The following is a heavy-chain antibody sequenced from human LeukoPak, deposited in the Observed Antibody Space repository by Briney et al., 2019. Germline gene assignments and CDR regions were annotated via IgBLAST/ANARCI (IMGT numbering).Heavy chain of an antibody. Sequence: GGSLRLSCAASGFTFSGSAMHWVRQASGKGLEWVGRIRSKANSYATAYAESVKGRFTISRDDSENTAYLQMDSLKTEDTAVYYCSRSHGDNVSPAYWGQGTLVTVSS. CDR2: IRSKANSYAT. CDR3: SRSHGDNVSPAY. D-gene: IGHD4-17*01. V-gene: IGHV3-73*01. J-gene: IGHJ4*02. CDR1: GFTFSGSA.